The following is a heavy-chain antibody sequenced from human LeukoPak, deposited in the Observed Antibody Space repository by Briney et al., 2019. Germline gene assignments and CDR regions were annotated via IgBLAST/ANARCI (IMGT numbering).Heavy chain of an antibody. V-gene: IGHV4-34*01. CDR3: ASRRDGYKYKP. CDR2: INHSGST. Sequence: PSETLSLTCAVYGGSFSGYYWSWIRQPPGKGLEWIGEINHSGSTNYNPSLKSRVTISVDTSKNQFSLKLSSVTAADTAVYYCASRRDGYKYKPWVQGTLVTVSS. D-gene: IGHD5-24*01. J-gene: IGHJ5*02. CDR1: GGSFSGYY.